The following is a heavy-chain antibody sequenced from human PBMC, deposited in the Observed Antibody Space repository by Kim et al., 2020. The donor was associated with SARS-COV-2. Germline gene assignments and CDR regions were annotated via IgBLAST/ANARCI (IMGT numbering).Heavy chain of an antibody. J-gene: IGHJ6*02. V-gene: IGHV4-34*01. CDR3: ARGSWDEMNTMVRGGRSSRTYGMDV. CDR2: INHSGST. CDR1: GGSFSGYY. Sequence: SETLSLTCAVYGGSFSGYYWSWIRQPPGKGLEWIGEINHSGSTNYNPSLKSRVTISVDTSKNQFSLKLSSVTAADTAVYYCARGSWDEMNTMVRGGRSSRTYGMDVWGQGTTVTVSS. D-gene: IGHD3-10*01.